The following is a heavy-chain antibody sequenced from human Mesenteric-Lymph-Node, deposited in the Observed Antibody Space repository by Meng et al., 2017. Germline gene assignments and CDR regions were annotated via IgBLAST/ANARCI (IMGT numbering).Heavy chain of an antibody. J-gene: IGHJ4*02. V-gene: IGHV4-34*01. CDR2: INRSGST. CDR1: GGSFSGYY. D-gene: IGHD1-26*01. CDR3: ASRVGATGYFDY. Sequence: SETLSLTCAVYGGSFSGYYWSWIRQPPGKGLEWIGEINRSGSTNYNPSLKSRVTISVDTSKNQFSLKLSSVTAADTAVYYCASRVGATGYFDYWGQGTLVTVSS.